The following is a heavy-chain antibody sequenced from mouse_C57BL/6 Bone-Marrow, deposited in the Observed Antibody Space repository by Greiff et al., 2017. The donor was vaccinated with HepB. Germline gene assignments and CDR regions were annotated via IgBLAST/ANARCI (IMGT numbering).Heavy chain of an antibody. CDR3: TTLLITTRRDFDY. D-gene: IGHD1-1*01. CDR1: GFNIKDDY. CDR2: IDPENGDT. Sequence: DVKLQESGAELVRPGASVKLSCTASGFNIKDDYMHWVKQRPEQGLEWIGWIDPENGDTEYASKFQGKATITADTSSNTAYLQLSSLTSEDTAVYYCTTLLITTRRDFDYWGQGTTLTVSS. J-gene: IGHJ2*01. V-gene: IGHV14-4*01.